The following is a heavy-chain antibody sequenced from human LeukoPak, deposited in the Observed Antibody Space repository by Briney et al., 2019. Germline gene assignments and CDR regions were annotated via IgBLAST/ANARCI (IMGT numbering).Heavy chain of an antibody. V-gene: IGHV3-48*03. CDR2: IDSSGSTI. Sequence: GGSLRLSCVVSGFTFSSYEMNWVRQAPGKGLEWVSYIDSSGSTIYYADSVKGRFTISRDNAKNSLYLQMNSLRSEDTAVYYCARRSSSWSDYWGQGTLVTVSS. J-gene: IGHJ4*02. CDR1: GFTFSSYE. CDR3: ARRSSSWSDY. D-gene: IGHD6-13*01.